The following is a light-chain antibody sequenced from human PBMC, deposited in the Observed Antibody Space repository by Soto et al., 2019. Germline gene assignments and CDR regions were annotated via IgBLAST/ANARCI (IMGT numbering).Light chain of an antibody. V-gene: IGLV2-11*01. CDR3: CSYAGMYTWV. J-gene: IGLJ1*01. CDR2: EVN. Sequence: QSVLTQPRSVSGSLGQSVTISCAGTRSDVGGYNYVSWYQQPPATAPKLMIYEVNKRPSGVPDRFSGSKSGNTASLTISGLQAEDEGDYYCCSYAGMYTWVFGTGTKVPVL. CDR1: RSDVGGYNY.